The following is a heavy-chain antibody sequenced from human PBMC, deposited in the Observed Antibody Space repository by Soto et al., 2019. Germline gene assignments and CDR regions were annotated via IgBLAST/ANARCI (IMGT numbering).Heavy chain of an antibody. J-gene: IGHJ4*02. D-gene: IGHD3-22*01. CDR1: GFTFSGSA. V-gene: IGHV3-73*01. CDR3: TTRDYYDSSGYQFDY. Sequence: GSLRLSCAASGFTFSGSAMHWVRQASGKGLEWVGRIRSKANSYATAYAASVKGRFTISRDDSKNTAYLQMNSLKTEDTAVYYCTTRDYYDSSGYQFDYWGQGTLVTVSS. CDR2: IRSKANSYAT.